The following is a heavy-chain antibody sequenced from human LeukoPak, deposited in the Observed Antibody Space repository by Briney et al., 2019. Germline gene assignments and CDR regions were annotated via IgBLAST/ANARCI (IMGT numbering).Heavy chain of an antibody. V-gene: IGHV3-30*02. CDR2: IRYDASNK. CDR3: ARDYYYYYMDV. CDR1: GFTFSSYG. Sequence: GGSLRLSCAASGFTFSSYGMHWVRQAPGKGLGWVAFIRYDASNKYYADSVKGRFTISRDNSKSTLSLRMNSLRPEDTAVYYCARDYYYYYMDVWGKGTTVTISS. J-gene: IGHJ6*03.